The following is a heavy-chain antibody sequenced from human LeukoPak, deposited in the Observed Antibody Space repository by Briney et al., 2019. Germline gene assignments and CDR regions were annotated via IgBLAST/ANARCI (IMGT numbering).Heavy chain of an antibody. CDR2: IYYSGST. J-gene: IGHJ2*01. Sequence: SETLSLTCTVSGGSISSGDYYWSWIRQPPGKGLEWIGYIYYSGSTYYNPSLKSRVTISVDTSKNQFSLKLSSVTAADTAVYYCARAPNYYDSSGYSWYFDLWGRGTLVTVPS. D-gene: IGHD3-22*01. CDR3: ARAPNYYDSSGYSWYFDL. V-gene: IGHV4-30-4*08. CDR1: GGSISSGDYY.